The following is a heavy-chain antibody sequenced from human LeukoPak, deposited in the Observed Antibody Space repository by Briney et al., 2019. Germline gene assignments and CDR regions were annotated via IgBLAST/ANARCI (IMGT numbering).Heavy chain of an antibody. CDR2: IIPILGIA. CDR3: ASGPSWAFDI. Sequence: SVKVSCKASGGTFSSYTISWVRQAPGQGLAWMGRIIPILGIANYAQKFQGRVTITADKSTSTAYMELSSLRSEDTAVYYCASGPSWAFDIWGQGTMVTVSS. CDR1: GGTFSSYT. J-gene: IGHJ3*02. V-gene: IGHV1-69*02.